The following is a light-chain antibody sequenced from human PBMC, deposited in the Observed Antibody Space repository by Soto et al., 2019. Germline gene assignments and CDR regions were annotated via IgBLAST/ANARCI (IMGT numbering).Light chain of an antibody. J-gene: IGKJ1*01. CDR3: QQCYSSPRT. Sequence: DIQMTQSPSTLSASVGDRVTITCRASQSISTYLNWYQQKLGRAPTLLIYAASSLQSGVPSRFSGGWSGTDFTLTISSLQPEDFAMYFCQQCYSSPRTFGQGTKVEIK. V-gene: IGKV1-39*01. CDR1: QSISTY. CDR2: AAS.